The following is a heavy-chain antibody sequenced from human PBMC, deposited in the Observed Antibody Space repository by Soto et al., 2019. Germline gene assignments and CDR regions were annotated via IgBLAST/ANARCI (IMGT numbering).Heavy chain of an antibody. V-gene: IGHV3-23*01. CDR2: ISGSGGST. D-gene: IGHD3-22*01. CDR3: AKHGGIVVFISPRGAMAV. Sequence: GGSLRLSCAASGFTFSSYAMSWVRQAPGKGLEWVSAISGSGGSTYYADSVKGRFTISRDNSKNTLYLQMNSLRAEDTAVYYYAKHGGIVVFISPRGAMAVWGQGTTVTVSS. CDR1: GFTFSSYA. J-gene: IGHJ6*02.